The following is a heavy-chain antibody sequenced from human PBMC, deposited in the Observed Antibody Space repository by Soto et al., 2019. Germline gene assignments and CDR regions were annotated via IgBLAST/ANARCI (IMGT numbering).Heavy chain of an antibody. J-gene: IGHJ4*02. CDR3: ARMGTTIFGVVTLIGGNFDY. CDR1: GFTFSSYG. Sequence: GGSLRLSCAASGFTFSSYGMHWVRQAPGKGLEWVAVIWYDGSNKYYADSVKGRFTISRDNSKNTLYLQMNSLRAEDTAVYYCARMGTTIFGVVTLIGGNFDYWGQGTLVTVSS. CDR2: IWYDGSNK. D-gene: IGHD3-3*01. V-gene: IGHV3-33*01.